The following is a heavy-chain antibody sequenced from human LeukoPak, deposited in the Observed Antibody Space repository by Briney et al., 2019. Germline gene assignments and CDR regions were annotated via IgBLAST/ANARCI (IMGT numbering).Heavy chain of an antibody. J-gene: IGHJ2*01. CDR3: ARRAIVDWYFDL. CDR1: GGSFSGYY. CDR2: INHSGST. V-gene: IGHV4-34*01. D-gene: IGHD1-26*01. Sequence: SETLSLTCAVYGGSFSGYYWSWIRQPPGKGLEWIGEINHSGSTNYNPSLKSRVTISVDTSKNLYSLKLRSVTAADTAVYYCARRAIVDWYFDLWGRGTLVTVSS.